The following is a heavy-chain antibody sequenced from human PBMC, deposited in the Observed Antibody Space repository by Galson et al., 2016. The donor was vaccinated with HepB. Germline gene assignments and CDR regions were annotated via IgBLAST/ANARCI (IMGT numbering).Heavy chain of an antibody. V-gene: IGHV4-59*01. CDR2: IYKSGST. CDR1: GGSISSYF. J-gene: IGHJ4*02. D-gene: IGHD1-14*01. Sequence: SETLSLTCNVSGGSISSYFWSWIRRSPGKGLEWIGYIYKSGSTNYSPSLKSRVTLSVDTSKNQFSLKLRSVTAADTAVYYCARGVTGTPYFDFWGQGALVTVSS. CDR3: ARGVTGTPYFDF.